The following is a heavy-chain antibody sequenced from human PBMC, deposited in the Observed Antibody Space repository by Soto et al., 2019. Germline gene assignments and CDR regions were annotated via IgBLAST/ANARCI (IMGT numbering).Heavy chain of an antibody. CDR1: GYTFTSYA. Sequence: ASVKVSCKASGYTFTSYAMHWVRQAPGQRFEWMGWINAGNGNTKYSQKFQGRVTITRDTSASTAYMELSSLRSEDTAVYYCAIRYYDFWSGYDYWGQGTLVTVSS. D-gene: IGHD3-3*01. V-gene: IGHV1-3*01. CDR2: INAGNGNT. CDR3: AIRYYDFWSGYDY. J-gene: IGHJ4*02.